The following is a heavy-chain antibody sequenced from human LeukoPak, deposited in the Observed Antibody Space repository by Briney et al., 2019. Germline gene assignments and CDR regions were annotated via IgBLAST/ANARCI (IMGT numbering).Heavy chain of an antibody. Sequence: GGSLRLSCAASGFTFSSYWMNWARQAPGKGLEWVSVIYSGGSTYYADSVKGRFTISRDNSKNTLYLQMNSLRAEDTAVYYCATGYSYGYESFDYWGQGTLVTVSS. J-gene: IGHJ4*02. CDR3: ATGYSYGYESFDY. CDR2: IYSGGST. CDR1: GFTFSSYW. D-gene: IGHD5-18*01. V-gene: IGHV3-53*01.